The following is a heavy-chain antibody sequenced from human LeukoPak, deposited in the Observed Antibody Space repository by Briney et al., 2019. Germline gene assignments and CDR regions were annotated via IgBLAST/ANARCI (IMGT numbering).Heavy chain of an antibody. CDR1: GFTFSSCE. V-gene: IGHV3-7*01. D-gene: IGHD3-9*01. Sequence: GGSLRLSCAASGFTFSSCEMNWVRQAPGKGLEWVANIKQDGSEKYYVDSVKGRFTISRDNAKNSLYLQMNSLRAEDTAVYYCARGPDYDILTGYYTYWGQGTLVTVSS. CDR3: ARGPDYDILTGYYTY. CDR2: IKQDGSEK. J-gene: IGHJ4*02.